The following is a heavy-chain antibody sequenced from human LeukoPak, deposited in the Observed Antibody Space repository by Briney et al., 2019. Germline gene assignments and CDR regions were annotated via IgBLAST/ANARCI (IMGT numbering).Heavy chain of an antibody. CDR2: IYYSGST. V-gene: IGHV4-59*01. CDR3: ASGLGGNTLYP. CDR1: GDSIRSYY. D-gene: IGHD2/OR15-2a*01. Sequence: ASESLSLTRTVTGDSIRSYYWSSVWKPPEKGMEWIGYIYYSGSTNYNPSLKSRVTISVDTSKNQFSLKLSSVTAADTAVYYCASGLGGNTLYPWGQGTLVTVSS. J-gene: IGHJ5*02.